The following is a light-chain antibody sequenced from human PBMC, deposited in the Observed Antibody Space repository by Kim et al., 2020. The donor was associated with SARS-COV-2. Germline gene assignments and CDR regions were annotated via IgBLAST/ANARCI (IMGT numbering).Light chain of an antibody. CDR1: DLGRKS. CDR2: YDT. Sequence: PGKTATITLLGNDLGRKSVHWNQQKPGQAPVVVIYYDTDRPSGIPERFSGSKSGNTATLTISRVESGDEADYYCQAWDTRTDHYVFGSGTKVTVL. CDR3: QAWDTRTDHYV. V-gene: IGLV3-21*04. J-gene: IGLJ1*01.